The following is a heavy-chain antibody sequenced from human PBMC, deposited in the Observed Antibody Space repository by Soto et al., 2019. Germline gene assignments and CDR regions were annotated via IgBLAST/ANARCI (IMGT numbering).Heavy chain of an antibody. CDR2: IYYSGST. CDR1: GGSISSGGYY. V-gene: IGHV4-31*03. J-gene: IGHJ4*02. CDR3: ARVSPFTMVRGVIDY. D-gene: IGHD3-10*01. Sequence: QVQLQESGPGLVKPSQTLSLTCTVSGGSISSGGYYWSWIRQHPGKGLEWIGYIYYSGSTYYNPSLKSRVTISVDTSKNQFSLKLSSVTAADTTVYYCARVSPFTMVRGVIDYWGQGTLVTVSS.